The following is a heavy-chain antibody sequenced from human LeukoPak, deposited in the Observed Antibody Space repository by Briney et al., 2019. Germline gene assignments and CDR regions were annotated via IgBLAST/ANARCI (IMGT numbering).Heavy chain of an antibody. D-gene: IGHD6-13*01. Sequence: GSLRLSCAASGFTFSSYAMSWVRQAPGKGLEWVSAISGSGGSTYYADSVKGRFTISRGNSKNTLYLQMNSLRAEDTAVYYCAKPPRDSSSWYWGTLPADYWGQGTLVTVSS. CDR2: ISGSGGST. J-gene: IGHJ4*02. CDR3: AKPPRDSSSWYWGTLPADY. V-gene: IGHV3-23*01. CDR1: GFTFSSYA.